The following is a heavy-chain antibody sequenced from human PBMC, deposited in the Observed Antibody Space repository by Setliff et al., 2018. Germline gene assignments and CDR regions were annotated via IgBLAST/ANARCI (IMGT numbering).Heavy chain of an antibody. Sequence: PSETLSLTCSVSGDSMSFSYWSWIRQPPGKGLEWIGYIYYSGSTDSHPSLKSRVSISIDTSKNQFSLNVRSVTAADTAVYYCARRNYYGSGSYSFGGKFDYWGQGTLVTISS. CDR1: GDSMSFSY. D-gene: IGHD3-10*01. V-gene: IGHV4-59*12. CDR2: IYYSGST. J-gene: IGHJ4*02. CDR3: ARRNYYGSGSYSFGGKFDY.